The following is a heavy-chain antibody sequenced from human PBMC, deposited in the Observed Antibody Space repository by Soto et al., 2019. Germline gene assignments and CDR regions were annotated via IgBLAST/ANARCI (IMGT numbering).Heavy chain of an antibody. CDR1: GYSLRNNW. V-gene: IGHV5-10-1*01. CDR2: IDLTDSYT. J-gene: IGHJ4*02. D-gene: IGHD3-22*01. Sequence: GESLKISCKGSGYSLRNNWITWVRQMPRKGLEWMGRIDLTDSYTSYSPSFQGHVSFSADTSINPAYLQWSSLRASDTAMYYCARHGGAHHDSSGYHYALDYWGQGTPVTVSS. CDR3: ARHGGAHHDSSGYHYALDY.